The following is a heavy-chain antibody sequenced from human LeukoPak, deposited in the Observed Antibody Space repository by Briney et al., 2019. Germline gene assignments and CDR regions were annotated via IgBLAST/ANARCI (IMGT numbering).Heavy chain of an antibody. CDR2: ISSSSSTI. CDR3: ARDRDYSSSWYFDY. CDR1: GFTFSSYS. V-gene: IGHV3-48*02. D-gene: IGHD6-13*01. J-gene: IGHJ4*02. Sequence: GGSLRLSCAASGFTFSSYSMNWVRQAPGKGLEWVSYISSSSSTIYYADSVKGRFTISRDNAKNSLYLQMNSLRDEDTAVYYCARDRDYSSSWYFDYWGQGTLVTVSS.